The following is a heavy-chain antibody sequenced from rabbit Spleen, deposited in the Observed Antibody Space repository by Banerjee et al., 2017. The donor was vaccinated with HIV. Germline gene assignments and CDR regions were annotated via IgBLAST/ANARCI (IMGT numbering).Heavy chain of an antibody. V-gene: IGHV1S40*01. Sequence: QSLVESGGDLVKPGASLTLTCTASGFTISSSYWICWVRQAPGKGLEWIACIDVAKSGNPYYTTWAKGRFTISKTSSTTVTLQMTSLTAADTATYFCARDAAGREDFNLWGPGTLVTVS. J-gene: IGHJ4*01. CDR3: ARDAAGREDFNL. CDR2: IDVAKSGNP. D-gene: IGHD4-2*01. CDR1: GFTISSSYW.